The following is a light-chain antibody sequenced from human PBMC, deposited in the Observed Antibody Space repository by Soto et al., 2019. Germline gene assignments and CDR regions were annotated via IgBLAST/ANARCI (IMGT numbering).Light chain of an antibody. V-gene: IGLV1-40*01. CDR2: GNS. Sequence: QLVLTQPPSVSGAPGQRVTISCTGSSSNIGAGYDVHWYQQLPGTAPKLLIYGNSNRPSGVPDRFSGSKSGTSASLAITGLQAEDEADYYCQSYDSNLSGLVFGGGTKLTVL. CDR1: SSNIGAGYD. J-gene: IGLJ2*01. CDR3: QSYDSNLSGLV.